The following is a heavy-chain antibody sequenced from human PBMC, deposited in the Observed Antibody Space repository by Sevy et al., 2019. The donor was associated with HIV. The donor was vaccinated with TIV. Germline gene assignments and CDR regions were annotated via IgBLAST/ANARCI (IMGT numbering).Heavy chain of an antibody. CDR1: GFTFSKYK. J-gene: IGHJ4*02. V-gene: IGHV3-48*01. CDR3: ARVKRYSIGFPDL. D-gene: IGHD6-19*01. CDR2: INSGSTII. Sequence: GGSLRLSCAASGFTFSKYKMNWVRQAPGKGLEWISYINSGSTIIYYADSVKGRFTISRDNAKNSLDLQMNSLRTEDTAVYYCARVKRYSIGFPDLWGQGTLVTVSS.